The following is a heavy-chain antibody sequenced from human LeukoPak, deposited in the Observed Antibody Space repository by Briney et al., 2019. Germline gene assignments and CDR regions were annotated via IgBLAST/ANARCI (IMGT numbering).Heavy chain of an antibody. J-gene: IGHJ4*02. Sequence: GGSLRLSCAASGFSFSNYAMNWVRQSPGKGLEWVSSLGGNDGRTFYADSVKGRFTISRDNAKNSLYLQMNSLRAEDTAVYYCARDGPYYYGSGSYYFDYWGQGTLVTVSS. CDR3: ARDGPYYYGSGSYYFDY. V-gene: IGHV3-23*01. CDR2: LGGNDGRT. CDR1: GFSFSNYA. D-gene: IGHD3-10*01.